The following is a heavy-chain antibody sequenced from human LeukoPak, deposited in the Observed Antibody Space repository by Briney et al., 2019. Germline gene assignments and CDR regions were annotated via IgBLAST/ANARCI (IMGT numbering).Heavy chain of an antibody. Sequence: SVKVSCKASGGTFCSYAISWVRQAPGQGLEWMGRIIPIFGTANYAQKFQGRVTITTDESTSTAYMELSSLRSEDTAVYYCAKNVDTAMATYDYWGQGTLVTVSS. CDR1: GGTFCSYA. V-gene: IGHV1-69*05. D-gene: IGHD5-18*01. CDR3: AKNVDTAMATYDY. CDR2: IIPIFGTA. J-gene: IGHJ4*02.